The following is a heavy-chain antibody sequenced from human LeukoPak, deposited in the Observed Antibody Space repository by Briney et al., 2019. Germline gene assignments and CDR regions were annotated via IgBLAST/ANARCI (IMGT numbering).Heavy chain of an antibody. CDR1: GFTFSSYS. V-gene: IGHV3-21*01. CDR3: ARGRSAFDY. Sequence: PGGSLRLSCAASGFTFSSYSMNWVRQAPGKGLEWVSSISSSSNYIYYADSVKGRFTISRDNAKNSLYLQINSLRAEDTAVYYCARGRSAFDYWGQGTLVTVSS. J-gene: IGHJ4*02. CDR2: ISSSSNYI.